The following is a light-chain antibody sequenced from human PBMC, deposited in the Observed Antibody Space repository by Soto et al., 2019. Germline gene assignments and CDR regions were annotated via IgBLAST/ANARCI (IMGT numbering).Light chain of an antibody. V-gene: IGLV2-14*01. CDR2: EVN. CDR1: SSDVGGYNY. J-gene: IGLJ2*01. CDR3: SSYTSSSTLVV. Sequence: QSVLTQPASVSGSPGQSITISCTGTSSDVGGYNYVSWYQQHPGKAPKLMYEVNNRPSGVSNRFSGSKSGNTASLTISGLQAEDEADYYCSSYTSSSTLVVFGGGTKVTVL.